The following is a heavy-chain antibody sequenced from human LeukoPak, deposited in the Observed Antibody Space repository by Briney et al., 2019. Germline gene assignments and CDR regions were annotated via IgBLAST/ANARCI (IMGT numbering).Heavy chain of an antibody. CDR2: MSSSSTYI. Sequence: PGGSLRLSCAASGFTFSSYEMNWVRQAPGKGLEWVSSMSSSSTYIYHADSVKGRFTISRDNAKNSLYLQMNSLRAEDTAVYYCARSLTPGYSSSWYYYMDVWGKGTTVTVSS. D-gene: IGHD6-13*01. V-gene: IGHV3-21*01. CDR3: ARSLTPGYSSSWYYYMDV. CDR1: GFTFSSYE. J-gene: IGHJ6*03.